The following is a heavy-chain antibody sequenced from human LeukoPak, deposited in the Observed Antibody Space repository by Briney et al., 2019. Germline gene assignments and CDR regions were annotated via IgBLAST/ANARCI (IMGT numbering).Heavy chain of an antibody. V-gene: IGHV4-30-4*01. CDR3: ATRHHDYGDYSPFDY. J-gene: IGHJ4*02. CDR1: GGSISSGDYY. Sequence: SQTLSLTCTFSGGSISSGDYYWSRIRQPPGKGLEWFGYIYYSGSTYYNPSLKSRVNISVDTSKNQFSLKLGSVTAADTAVYYCATRHHDYGDYSPFDYWGQGTLVTVSS. CDR2: IYYSGST. D-gene: IGHD4-17*01.